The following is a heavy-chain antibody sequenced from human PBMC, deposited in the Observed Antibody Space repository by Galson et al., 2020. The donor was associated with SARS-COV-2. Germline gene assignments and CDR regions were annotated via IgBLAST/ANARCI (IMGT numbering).Heavy chain of an antibody. D-gene: IGHD2-2*01. CDR2: INHRGST. Sequence: SETLSLTCAVYGGSFKNSYWPWIRQSPGKGLQWIGEINHRGSTNYDPSLQGRVAMSVDTSKNQFSLRLSSVTAADTAVYYCVRGAEERRIIVVVPYYYTYMDVWGGGTAVTVSS. CDR3: VRGAEERRIIVVVPYYYTYMDV. V-gene: IGHV4-34*01. J-gene: IGHJ6*03. CDR1: GGSFKNSY.